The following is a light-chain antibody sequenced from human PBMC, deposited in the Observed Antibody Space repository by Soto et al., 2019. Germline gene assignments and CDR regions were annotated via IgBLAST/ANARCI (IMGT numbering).Light chain of an antibody. CDR1: SGSVSTSNY. CDR3: VLYLGSAVWV. CDR2: STN. V-gene: IGLV8-61*01. J-gene: IGLJ3*02. Sequence: QAVVTQEPSFSVSPGRTVTLTCGLSSGSVSTSNYPTWYQQTSGQAPRTLIYSTNTRSSGVPDRFSGSILGSKAALTITGAQSDDESDYYCVLYLGSAVWVFGGGTKLTVL.